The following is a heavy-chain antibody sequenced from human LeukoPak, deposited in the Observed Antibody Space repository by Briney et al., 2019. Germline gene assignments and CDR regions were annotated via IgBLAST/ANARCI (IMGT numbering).Heavy chain of an antibody. Sequence: GGSLRLSCAASGFTFSNYWMSWVRQAPGKGLGWVATINQDGSETSYVDSVKGRFTISRDNAKNSLSLQMNSLRAEDTAVYYCARVAAAAGAGDYWGQGTLVTVSS. V-gene: IGHV3-7*01. J-gene: IGHJ4*02. D-gene: IGHD6-13*01. CDR2: INQDGSET. CDR1: GFTFSNYW. CDR3: ARVAAAAGAGDY.